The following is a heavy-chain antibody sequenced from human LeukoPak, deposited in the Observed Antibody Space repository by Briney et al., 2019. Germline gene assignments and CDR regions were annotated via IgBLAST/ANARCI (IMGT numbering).Heavy chain of an antibody. CDR3: TLFGVVTHYAPAG. Sequence: GGSLRLSCAASGFTFSNYWMSWVRQAPGKGLEWVGFIRSKAYGGTTEYAASVKGRFTISRDDSKSIAYLQMNSLKTEDTAVYYCTLFGVVTHYAPAGWGQGTLVTVSS. J-gene: IGHJ4*02. CDR1: GFTFSNYW. V-gene: IGHV3-49*04. CDR2: IRSKAYGGTT. D-gene: IGHD3-3*01.